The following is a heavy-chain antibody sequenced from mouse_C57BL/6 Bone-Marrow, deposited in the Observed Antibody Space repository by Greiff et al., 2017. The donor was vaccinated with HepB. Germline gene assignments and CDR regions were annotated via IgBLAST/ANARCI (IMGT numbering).Heavy chain of an antibody. Sequence: EVQRVESGPELVKPGASVKIPCKASGYTFTDYNMDWVKQSHGKSLEWIGDINPNNGGTIYNQKFKGKATLTVDKSSSTAYMELRSLTSEDTAVYYCARRGITTRDWFAYWGQGTLVTVSA. D-gene: IGHD2-4*01. CDR3: ARRGITTRDWFAY. CDR2: INPNNGGT. J-gene: IGHJ3*01. V-gene: IGHV1-18*01. CDR1: GYTFTDYN.